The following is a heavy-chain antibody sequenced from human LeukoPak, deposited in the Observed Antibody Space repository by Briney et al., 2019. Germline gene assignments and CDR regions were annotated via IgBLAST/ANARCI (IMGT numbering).Heavy chain of an antibody. CDR1: GYTFTSYG. J-gene: IGHJ4*02. D-gene: IGHD2-15*01. CDR3: ARVPHCSGGSCYSSIDY. V-gene: IGHV1-18*01. Sequence: ASVKVSCKASGYTFTSYGISWVRQAPGQGLEWMGWISAYNGNTNYAQKLQGRVTMTTDTSTSTAYMELRSLRSDDTAAYYCARVPHCSGGSCYSSIDYWGQGTLVTVSS. CDR2: ISAYNGNT.